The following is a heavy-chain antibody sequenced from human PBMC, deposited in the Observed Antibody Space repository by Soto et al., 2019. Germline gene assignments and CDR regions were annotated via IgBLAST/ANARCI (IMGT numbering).Heavy chain of an antibody. CDR1: GFTFSTSW. Sequence: LRLSCAASGFTFSTSWMTLVRQTPGKGLEWVARINQYGSETYYVDSVKGRFTISRDNAENSLHLQMNNLRPEDTSVYYCTSGFHTFEPWGQGTLVTVSS. J-gene: IGHJ5*02. CDR3: TSGFHTFEP. CDR2: INQYGSET. V-gene: IGHV3-7*01. D-gene: IGHD2-15*01.